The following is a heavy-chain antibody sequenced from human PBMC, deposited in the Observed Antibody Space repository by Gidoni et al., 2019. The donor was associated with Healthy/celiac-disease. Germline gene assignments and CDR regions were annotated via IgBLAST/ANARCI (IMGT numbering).Heavy chain of an antibody. D-gene: IGHD3-22*01. CDR2: IKQDGSEK. Sequence: EVLLVESGGGLVQPGGYLRLSCVVSGFTFSSYWMSWVRQAPGKGLEWVANIKQDGSEKYYVDSVKGRFTISRDNAKNSLYLQMNSLRAEDTAVYYCARAPYYYDSSGYYSYYFDYWGQGTLVTVSS. CDR3: ARAPYYYDSSGYYSYYFDY. J-gene: IGHJ4*02. CDR1: GFTFSSYW. V-gene: IGHV3-7*01.